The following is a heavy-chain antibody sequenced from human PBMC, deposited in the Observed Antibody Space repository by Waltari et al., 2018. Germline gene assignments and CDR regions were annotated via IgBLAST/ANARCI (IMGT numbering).Heavy chain of an antibody. J-gene: IGHJ6*03. CDR1: GGSFSGYY. CDR2: INHSGST. D-gene: IGHD3-9*01. V-gene: IGHV4-34*01. CDR3: ARGLGYVDWLAAHYYYMDV. Sequence: QVQLQQWGAGLLKPSETLSLTCAVYGGSFSGYYWSWIRQPPGKGLEWIGEINHSGSTKYNPSLMSRVTISVETTKNQFSLKLTSVTAADTAVYYCARGLGYVDWLAAHYYYMDVWGKGTTVTVSS.